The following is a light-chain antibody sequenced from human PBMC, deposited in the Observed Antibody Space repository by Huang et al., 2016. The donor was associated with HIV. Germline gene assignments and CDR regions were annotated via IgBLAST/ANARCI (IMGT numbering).Light chain of an antibody. CDR1: QSLSND. CDR2: GAS. J-gene: IGKJ1*01. CDR3: QQYNNWPPWT. V-gene: IGKV3-15*01. Sequence: DIVMTQSPATLSVSPGERATLSCRASQSLSNDLAWYQQKPVQAPRLLIYGASTRATGIPARFSASGSGTDFTLTISGLQSEDFAIYYCQQYNNWPPWTFGQGTKVEIK.